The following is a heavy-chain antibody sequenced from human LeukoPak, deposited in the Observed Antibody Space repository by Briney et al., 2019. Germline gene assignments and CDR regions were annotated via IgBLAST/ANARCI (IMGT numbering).Heavy chain of an antibody. CDR2: ISYDGSNK. J-gene: IGHJ4*02. V-gene: IGHV3-30*04. D-gene: IGHD1-7*01. CDR3: ARDWGDGEWELHFDY. CDR1: GFTFSSYA. Sequence: PGGSLRLSCAASGFTFSSYAMHWVRQPPGKGLEWVAVISYDGSNKYYADSVKGRFTISRDNSKNTLYLQMNSLRAEDTAVYYCARDWGDGEWELHFDYWGQGTLVTVSS.